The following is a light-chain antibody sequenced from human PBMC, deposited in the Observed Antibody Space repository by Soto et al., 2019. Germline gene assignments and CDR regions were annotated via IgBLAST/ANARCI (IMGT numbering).Light chain of an antibody. Sequence: DIQMTQSPSTLSASVGVRVTITCRASQTIFRWLAWYQQRPGKAPNLLISDASDLQSGVPSRFSGSGSGAEFTLTIGRLQPDDFATYYCQQYNSYPWTFGQGTKVEF. CDR3: QQYNSYPWT. CDR1: QTIFRW. CDR2: DAS. V-gene: IGKV1-5*01. J-gene: IGKJ1*01.